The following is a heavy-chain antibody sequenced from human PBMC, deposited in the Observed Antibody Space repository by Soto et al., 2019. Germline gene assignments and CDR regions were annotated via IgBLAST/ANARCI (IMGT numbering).Heavy chain of an antibody. CDR2: TGGSDGTT. J-gene: IGHJ4*02. Sequence: GGSLRLSCAVSGFSFGSYAMSWVRQAPGKGLEWVSATGGSDGTTFYADSVKGRFTISRDNSKNTLSLQMNSLRADDKALYYCEKGGETYYGLFDFWGQGALVTVSS. V-gene: IGHV3-23*01. CDR1: GFSFGSYA. D-gene: IGHD3-10*01. CDR3: EKGGETYYGLFDF.